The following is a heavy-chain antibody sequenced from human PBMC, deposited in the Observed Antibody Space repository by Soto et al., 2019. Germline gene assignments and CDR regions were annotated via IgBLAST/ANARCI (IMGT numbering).Heavy chain of an antibody. CDR1: GFTFSTYG. CDR3: AKDTYYDFWSGYYYYYGMDV. D-gene: IGHD3-3*01. Sequence: WSLRLSCAASGFTFSTYGMHWVRQAPGKGLEWVAVISYDGSNKYYADSVKGRFTISRDNSKNTLYLQMNSLRAEDTAVFYCAKDTYYDFWSGYYYYYGMDVWGQGTTVTVSS. V-gene: IGHV3-30*18. J-gene: IGHJ6*02. CDR2: ISYDGSNK.